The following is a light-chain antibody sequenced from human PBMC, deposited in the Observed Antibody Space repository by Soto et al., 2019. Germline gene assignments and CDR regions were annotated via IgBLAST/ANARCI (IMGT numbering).Light chain of an antibody. CDR1: QSVRSDY. CDR3: QQYGSSPLWT. CDR2: GTS. V-gene: IGKV3-20*01. Sequence: ELVLTQSPGTLSLSPGERATLSCRASQSVRSDYLAWYQQKPGQAPRLVIYGTSNRATGIPDRFSGSGSGTDFTLTISRLEPEDIAVYYCQQYGSSPLWTFGQGIKVEMK. J-gene: IGKJ1*01.